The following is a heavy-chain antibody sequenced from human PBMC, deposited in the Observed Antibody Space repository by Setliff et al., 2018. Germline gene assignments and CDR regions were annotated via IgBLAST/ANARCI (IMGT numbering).Heavy chain of an antibody. CDR3: ARGGPGVVIMPAAKLFDY. J-gene: IGHJ4*02. D-gene: IGHD2-2*01. V-gene: IGHV1-46*01. Sequence: ASVKVSCKASGYTFTSYYMHWVRQAPGQGLEWMGIINPSGGSTSYAQKFQGRVTMTWDTSISTAYMELSRLRSDDTAVYYCARGGPGVVIMPAAKLFDYWGQGTLVTVSS. CDR1: GYTFTSYY. CDR2: INPSGGST.